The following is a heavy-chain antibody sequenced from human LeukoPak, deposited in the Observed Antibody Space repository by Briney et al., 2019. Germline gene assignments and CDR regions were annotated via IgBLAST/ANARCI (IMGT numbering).Heavy chain of an antibody. Sequence: GASVKVSCKASGYTFTGYYMHRVRQAPGQGLEWMGIINPSGGSTSYAQKFQGRVTMTRDTSTSTVYMELSSLRFEDTAVYYCARGYDFWSGYRIAFDIWGQGTMVTVSS. CDR3: ARGYDFWSGYRIAFDI. D-gene: IGHD3-3*01. CDR2: INPSGGST. J-gene: IGHJ3*02. CDR1: GYTFTGYY. V-gene: IGHV1-46*01.